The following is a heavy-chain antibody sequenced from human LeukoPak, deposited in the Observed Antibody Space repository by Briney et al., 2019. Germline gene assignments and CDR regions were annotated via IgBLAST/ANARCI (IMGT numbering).Heavy chain of an antibody. CDR3: ARDSLAAAFFDY. Sequence: PGGSLRLSCAASGFTFNSYWMIWVRQAPGKGLEWVANIKEDGNEKYYVDSVRGRFTISRDNAKNSLYLQMNSLRADDTAGYYCARDSLAAAFFDYWGQGTLVTVSS. CDR2: IKEDGNEK. D-gene: IGHD6-13*01. V-gene: IGHV3-7*01. CDR1: GFTFNSYW. J-gene: IGHJ4*02.